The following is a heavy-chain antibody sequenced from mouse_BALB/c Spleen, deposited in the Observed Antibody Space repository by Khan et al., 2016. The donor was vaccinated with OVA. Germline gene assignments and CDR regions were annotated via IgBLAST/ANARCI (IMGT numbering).Heavy chain of an antibody. CDR1: GYSITSDYA. J-gene: IGHJ2*01. CDR2: ISYSGST. Sequence: EVQLQESGPGLVKPSQSLSLTCTVTGYSITSDYAWNWIRQFPGNKLEWMGYISYSGSTSYHPSLKSRISITRDTSKNQFFLQLNSVTTEDTATYYCARSIMANWGQGTTLTVSS. V-gene: IGHV3-2*02. CDR3: ARSIMAN.